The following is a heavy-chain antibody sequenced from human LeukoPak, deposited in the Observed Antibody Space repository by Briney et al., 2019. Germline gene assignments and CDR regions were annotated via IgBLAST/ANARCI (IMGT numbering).Heavy chain of an antibody. J-gene: IGHJ6*02. CDR2: ISYSGST. CDR1: GGSISNSNYC. CDR3: ARHYVDIRTVGASYYYYGLDV. D-gene: IGHD3-16*02. Sequence: SETLSLTCTVSGGSISNSNYCWGWIRQPPGKGLEWIGTISYSGSTYYNPSLKSRVSISAATPKNQFSLQVTSVTAADTAVFYCARHYVDIRTVGASYYYYGLDVWGQGTTVTVSS. V-gene: IGHV4-39*01.